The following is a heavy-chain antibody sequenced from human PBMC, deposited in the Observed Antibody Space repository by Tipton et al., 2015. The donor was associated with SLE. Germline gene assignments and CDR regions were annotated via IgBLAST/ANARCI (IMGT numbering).Heavy chain of an antibody. CDR2: IYYSGSA. Sequence: GLVKPSETLSLTCAIYGVTFTGNSWSWIRQHPGKGLEWIGFIYYSGSAFYNPSLKSRLSISVDPSQSQFSLNVYSVTAADTAVYYWARVALRWKDVGYYGMDVWGQGTTSTVSS. D-gene: IGHD1-1*01. CDR1: GVTFTGNS. V-gene: IGHV4-34*09. J-gene: IGHJ6*02. CDR3: ARVALRWKDVGYYGMDV.